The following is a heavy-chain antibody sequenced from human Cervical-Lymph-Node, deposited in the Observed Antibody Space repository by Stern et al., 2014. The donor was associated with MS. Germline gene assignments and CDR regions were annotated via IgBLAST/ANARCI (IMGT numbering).Heavy chain of an antibody. CDR2: IIPIFGRT. D-gene: IGHD4-23*01. CDR3: ARLYGGDPTYDYYALDV. J-gene: IGHJ6*02. CDR1: GGSFSSYS. V-gene: IGHV1-69*01. Sequence: QVQLVESGSEVKKPGSSVKVSCRASGGSFSSYSISWVRQAPGQGLEWMGGIIPIFGRTNYAQKFQGRVTFTADGSTSTAYMDLSSLKSEDTAVYYCARLYGGDPTYDYYALDVWGQGTTVTVSS.